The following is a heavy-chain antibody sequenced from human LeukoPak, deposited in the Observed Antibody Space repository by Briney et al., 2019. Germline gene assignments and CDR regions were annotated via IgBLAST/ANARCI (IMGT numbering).Heavy chain of an antibody. J-gene: IGHJ6*02. CDR3: AGEFVVVVGAHWGYYYYGMDV. V-gene: IGHV1-69*04. CDR1: GGTFSSYA. Sequence: GSSVKVSCKASGGTFSSYAISWVRQAPGQGLEWMGRIIPIFGIANYAQKFQGRVTITADKSTRTAYMELSSLKSEDTAVDYRAGEFVVVVGAHWGYYYYGMDVWGQGTTVTVSS. CDR2: IIPIFGIA. D-gene: IGHD2-15*01.